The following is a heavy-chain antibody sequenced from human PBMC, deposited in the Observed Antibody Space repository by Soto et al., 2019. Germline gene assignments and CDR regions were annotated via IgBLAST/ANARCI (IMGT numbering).Heavy chain of an antibody. J-gene: IGHJ6*02. D-gene: IGHD4-17*01. CDR3: ARGRLRVPDYYYYGMDV. CDR1: GYTFTSYG. V-gene: IGHV1-18*01. CDR2: ISAYNGNT. Sequence: QVQLVQSGAEVKKPGASVKVSCKASGYTFTSYGISWVRQAPGQGLEWMGWISAYNGNTNYAQKLQGRVTMTTDTSTSTAYMELRSLRSDDTVVYYCARGRLRVPDYYYYGMDVWGQGTTVTVSS.